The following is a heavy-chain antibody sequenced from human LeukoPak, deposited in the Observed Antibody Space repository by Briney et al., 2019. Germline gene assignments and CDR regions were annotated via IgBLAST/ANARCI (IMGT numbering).Heavy chain of an antibody. CDR3: ARGSPFVPFDY. J-gene: IGHJ4*02. D-gene: IGHD3-3*02. Sequence: SETLSLTCAVYGGSFSGYHWSWIRQPPGKGLEWIGEINHSGSTNYNPSLKSRVTISVDTSKNQFSLKLSSVTAADTAVYYCARGSPFVPFDYWGQGTLVTVSS. V-gene: IGHV4-34*01. CDR2: INHSGST. CDR1: GGSFSGYH.